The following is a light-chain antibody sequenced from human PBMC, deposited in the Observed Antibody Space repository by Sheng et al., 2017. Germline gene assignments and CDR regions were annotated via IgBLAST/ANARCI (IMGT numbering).Light chain of an antibody. CDR2: KAS. Sequence: DIQMTQSPSTLSASVGDRVTITCRASQSISSWLAWYQQKPGKAPKLLIYKASSLESGVPSRFSGSGSGTEFTLTISSLHPDDFATYYCQQYNSYSRTFGQGPRWKSN. CDR1: QSISSW. CDR3: QQYNSYSRT. V-gene: IGKV1-5*03. J-gene: IGKJ1*01.